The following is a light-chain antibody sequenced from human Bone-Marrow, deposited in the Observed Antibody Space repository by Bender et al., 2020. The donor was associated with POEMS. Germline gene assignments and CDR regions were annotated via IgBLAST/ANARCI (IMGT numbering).Light chain of an antibody. Sequence: QSALTQPRSVSGSPGQSVTISCTGTSSDVGGYGYVSWYQQHPGKAPKVMIYDVSRRPSGVPDRFSGSKSGNTASLTIPGLQAEDEADYDCCSYARGYSVVFGGGTKLTVL. CDR1: SSDVGGYGY. J-gene: IGLJ2*01. CDR3: CSYARGYSVV. CDR2: DVS. V-gene: IGLV2-11*01.